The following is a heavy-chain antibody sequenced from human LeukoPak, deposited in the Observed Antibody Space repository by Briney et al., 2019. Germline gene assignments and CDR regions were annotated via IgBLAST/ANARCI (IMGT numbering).Heavy chain of an antibody. D-gene: IGHD6-13*01. V-gene: IGHV1-8*01. CDR2: MNPNSGNT. J-gene: IGHJ4*02. CDR1: GYTFTSCD. CDR3: AIRSYSSNWGGLDH. Sequence: GASVKVSCKASGYTFTSCDINWVRQATGQGLEWMGWMNPNSGNTGYAQKFQGRVTMTRNTSISTAYMELSSLRSEDTAVYYCAIRSYSSNWGGLDHWGQGTLVTVSS.